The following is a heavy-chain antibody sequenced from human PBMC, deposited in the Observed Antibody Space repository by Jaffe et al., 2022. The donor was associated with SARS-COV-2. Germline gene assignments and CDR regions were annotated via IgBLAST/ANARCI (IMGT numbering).Heavy chain of an antibody. V-gene: IGHV4-34*01. Sequence: QVQLQQWGAGLLKPSETLSLTCAVYVGSFSGYSWSWIRQPPGKGLEWMGEINHSGSTNFNPSLKSRVTMSVDTSKNQFSLKLSSVTAADTGVYYCARGSGSRGSSSWGYFDYWGQGTLVTVSS. J-gene: IGHJ4*02. CDR3: ARGSGSRGSSSWGYFDY. CDR2: INHSGST. CDR1: VGSFSGYS. D-gene: IGHD6-13*01.